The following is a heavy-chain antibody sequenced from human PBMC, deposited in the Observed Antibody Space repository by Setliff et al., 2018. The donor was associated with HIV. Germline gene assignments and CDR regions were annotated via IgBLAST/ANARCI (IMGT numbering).Heavy chain of an antibody. V-gene: IGHV4-4*09. CDR2: IYSSGST. D-gene: IGHD4-4*01. CDR3: ARFSNTLNWFDP. J-gene: IGHJ5*02. Sequence: SETLSLTCTVSGGSISNYYWSWIRQPPGKGLEWIGNIYSSGSTNYNPSLKSRVTISVDTSKNQFSLTLNSVTAADTAVYYCARFSNTLNWFDPWGQGTLVTVSS. CDR1: GGSISNYY.